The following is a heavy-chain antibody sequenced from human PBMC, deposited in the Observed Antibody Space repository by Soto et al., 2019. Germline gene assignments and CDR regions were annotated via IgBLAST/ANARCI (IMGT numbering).Heavy chain of an antibody. J-gene: IGHJ6*02. CDR2: IIPIFGTA. CDR3: ARGGGRWIKIHNYYYYGMEV. CDR1: GGTFSSYA. D-gene: IGHD2-2*03. Sequence: GASVKVSCKASGGTFSSYAISWVRQAPGQGLEWMGGIIPIFGTANYAQKFQGRVTITADESTSPAYMELSSLRSEDTAVYYCARGGGRWIKIHNYYYYGMEVWGQGTTVTV. V-gene: IGHV1-69*13.